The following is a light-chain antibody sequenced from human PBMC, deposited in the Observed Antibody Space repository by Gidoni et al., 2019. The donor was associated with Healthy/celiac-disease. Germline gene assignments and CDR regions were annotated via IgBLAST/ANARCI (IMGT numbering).Light chain of an antibody. CDR3: PHGT. V-gene: IGKV3-11*01. CDR2: DAS. J-gene: IGKJ1*01. Sequence: EIVLTQSPPTLSLSPGERATLSCRASQSVSSYLAWYQQKPGQAPRLLIYDASNRATGIPARFSGSGSGTDFTLPISSLEPEDFAVYYCPHGTFXQXTKVEIK. CDR1: QSVSSY.